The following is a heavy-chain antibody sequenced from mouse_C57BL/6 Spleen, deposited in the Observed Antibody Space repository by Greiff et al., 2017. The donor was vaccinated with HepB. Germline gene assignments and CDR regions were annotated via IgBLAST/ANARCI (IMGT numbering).Heavy chain of an antibody. V-gene: IGHV1-72*01. CDR3: ARRREGFYGSSYVYYFDY. J-gene: IGHJ2*01. Sequence: QVQLQQPGAELVKPGASVKLSCKASGYTFTSYWMHWVKQRPGRGLEWIGRIDPNSGGTKYNEKFKSKATLTVDKPSSTAYMQLSSLTSEDSAVYYCARRREGFYGSSYVYYFDYWGQGTTLTVSS. CDR1: GYTFTSYW. CDR2: IDPNSGGT. D-gene: IGHD1-1*01.